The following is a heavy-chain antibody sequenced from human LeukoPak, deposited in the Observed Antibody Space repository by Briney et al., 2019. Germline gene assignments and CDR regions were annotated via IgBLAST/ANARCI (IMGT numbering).Heavy chain of an antibody. CDR1: GFTFSRYW. V-gene: IGHV3-7*01. J-gene: IGHJ3*02. CDR2: IKQDGSEK. D-gene: IGHD5-18*01. CDR3: ARDRGYSYGPGNHDAFDI. Sequence: GSLRLSCAASGFTFSRYWMSWVRQAPGKGLEWVANIKQDGSEKDYVDSVKGRFTISRDNAKNSLYLQMNSLRAEDTAVYYCARDRGYSYGPGNHDAFDIWGQGTMVTVSS.